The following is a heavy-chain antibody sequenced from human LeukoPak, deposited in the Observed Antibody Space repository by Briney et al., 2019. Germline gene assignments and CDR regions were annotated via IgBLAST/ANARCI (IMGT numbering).Heavy chain of an antibody. J-gene: IGHJ4*02. CDR1: GFSISNYW. Sequence: GGSLRLSCAASGFSISNYWMNWVRQAPGKGLEWVANIKQDGSEEYYVDSVKGRFTIFRDNAKNSLYLQMNSLRAEDTAVYYCARGGYSLYWGQGALVTVSS. CDR2: IKQDGSEE. D-gene: IGHD1-26*01. V-gene: IGHV3-7*01. CDR3: ARGGYSLY.